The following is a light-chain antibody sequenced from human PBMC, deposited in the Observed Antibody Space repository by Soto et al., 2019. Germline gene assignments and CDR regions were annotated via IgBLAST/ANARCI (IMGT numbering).Light chain of an antibody. V-gene: IGKV3-20*01. CDR3: QLYGSSPPQM. CDR2: DAS. Sequence: EIVLTQSPGTLSLSPGEGATLSCRASQSVSSTYLAWYQQKPGQAPRLLIYDASNRAAGTPVRFSGSASGTDFTLTISRLEPEDFAVYYCQLYGSSPPQMFGQGTRVEIK. CDR1: QSVSSTY. J-gene: IGKJ1*01.